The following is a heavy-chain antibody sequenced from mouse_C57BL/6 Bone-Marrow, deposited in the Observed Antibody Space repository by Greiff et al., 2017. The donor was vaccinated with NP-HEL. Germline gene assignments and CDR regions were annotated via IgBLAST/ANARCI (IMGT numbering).Heavy chain of an antibody. CDR3: TTGGSSPYAMDY. Sequence: VHVKQSGAELVRPGASVKLSCTVSGFNITDDYMHWVKQRPEQGLEWIGWIDPENGDTEYASKFQGKATITADPSSNTAYLQLSSLTSEDTSVYYCTTGGSSPYAMDYWGQGTSVTVSS. V-gene: IGHV14-4*01. CDR1: GFNITDDY. J-gene: IGHJ4*01. D-gene: IGHD1-1*01. CDR2: IDPENGDT.